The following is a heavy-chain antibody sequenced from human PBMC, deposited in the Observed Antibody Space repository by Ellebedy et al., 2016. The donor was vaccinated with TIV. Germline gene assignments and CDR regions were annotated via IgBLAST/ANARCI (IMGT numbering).Heavy chain of an antibody. D-gene: IGHD1-14*01. CDR1: GFPLSNSV. V-gene: IGHV3-48*01. Sequence: GESLKIPXAASGFPLSNSVMTWVRQAPGKGLEWVSYLSISGTTLYYADSVRGRFTISRDNAKNSLYLRMNSLRADDTAMYYCARVDRVSHAMDVWGQGTPVTVSS. CDR3: ARVDRVSHAMDV. J-gene: IGHJ6*02. CDR2: LSISGTTL.